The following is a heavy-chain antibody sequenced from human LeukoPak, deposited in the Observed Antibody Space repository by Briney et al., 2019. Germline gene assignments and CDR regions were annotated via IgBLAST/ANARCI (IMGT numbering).Heavy chain of an antibody. CDR1: GGSISGYY. V-gene: IGHV4-59*12. CDR2: MYYSGSS. CDR3: ARESYDSPMDV. D-gene: IGHD3-22*01. Sequence: SETLSLTCTVSGGSISGYYWSWIRQSPGQGLVWIGYMYYSGSSNYNPSLKSRVTMSVDTSKNQFSLKLSPVTAADTAVYYCARESYDSPMDVWGKGTTVTVSS. J-gene: IGHJ6*04.